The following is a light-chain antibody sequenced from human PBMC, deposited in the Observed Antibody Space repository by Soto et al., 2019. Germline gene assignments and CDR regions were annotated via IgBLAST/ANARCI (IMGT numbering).Light chain of an antibody. Sequence: EIVLTQSPDTLSLSPGESATLSCRARQSVSSSYLAWYQQKPGQAPRLLIYDASNRATGIPARFSGSGSGTDFALTISSLEPEDSAVYYCQQRSNWPSITVGQGTRLEIK. CDR1: QSVSSSY. CDR3: QQRSNWPSIT. V-gene: IGKV3D-20*02. J-gene: IGKJ5*01. CDR2: DAS.